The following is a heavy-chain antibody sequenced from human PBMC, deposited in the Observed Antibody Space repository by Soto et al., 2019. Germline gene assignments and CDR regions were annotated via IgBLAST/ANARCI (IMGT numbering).Heavy chain of an antibody. CDR3: ARLPYYVFWSQEVGLGYYYYYGMDV. CDR2: INHSGST. D-gene: IGHD3-3*01. V-gene: IGHV4-34*01. Sequence: SETLSLTCAVYGGSFSGYYWSWIRQPPGKGLEWIGEINHSGSTNYNPSLKSRVTISVDTSKNQFSLQLSSVTAADTAVYYCARLPYYVFWSQEVGLGYYYYYGMDVWGQGATVTVSS. J-gene: IGHJ6*02. CDR1: GGSFSGYY.